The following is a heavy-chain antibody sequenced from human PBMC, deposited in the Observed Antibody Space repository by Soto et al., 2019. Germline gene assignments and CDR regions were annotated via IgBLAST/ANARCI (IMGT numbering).Heavy chain of an antibody. J-gene: IGHJ4*02. CDR3: ARIAYYYDSSGYPDY. CDR1: GFSLSTSGMC. Sequence: SGPTLVNPTQTLTLTCTFSGFSLSTSGMCVSWIRQPPGKALEWLALIDWDDDKYYSTSLKTRLTISKDTSKNQVVLTMTNMDPVDTATYYCARIAYYYDSSGYPDYWGQGTLVTVSS. V-gene: IGHV2-70*01. D-gene: IGHD3-22*01. CDR2: IDWDDDK.